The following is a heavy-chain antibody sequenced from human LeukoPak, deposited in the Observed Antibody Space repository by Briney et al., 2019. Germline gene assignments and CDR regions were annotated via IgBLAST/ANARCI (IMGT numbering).Heavy chain of an antibody. D-gene: IGHD4-23*01. Sequence: ASVKVSCKASGYTFTSDGISWVRQAPGQGLEWMGWISAYNGNTNYAQKLQGRVTMTTDTSTSTAYMELRSLRSDDTAVYYCARDRLVVTPDDAFDIWGQGTMVTVSS. V-gene: IGHV1-18*01. CDR2: ISAYNGNT. CDR3: ARDRLVVTPDDAFDI. CDR1: GYTFTSDG. J-gene: IGHJ3*02.